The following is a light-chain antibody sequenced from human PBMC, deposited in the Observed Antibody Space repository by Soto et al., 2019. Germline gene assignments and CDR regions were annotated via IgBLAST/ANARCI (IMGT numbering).Light chain of an antibody. CDR3: ATWDDSLSGWV. J-gene: IGLJ3*02. CDR1: NSNIGSNF. V-gene: IGLV1-47*02. CDR2: SYN. Sequence: QAVVTQPPSASGTPGQRVTISSSGTNSNIGSNFVYWYQHLPGTTPKLLVFSYNQRPSGGPDRFSGSKSGSSAALAISGLRSEDEADYYCATWDDSLSGWVFGGGTKLTVL.